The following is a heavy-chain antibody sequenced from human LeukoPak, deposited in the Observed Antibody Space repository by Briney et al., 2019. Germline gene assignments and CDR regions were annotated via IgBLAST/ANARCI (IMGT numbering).Heavy chain of an antibody. V-gene: IGHV3-23*01. Sequence: PGGSLRLSCAASGFTFSGHTMSRVRQAPGKGLEWVSGISHSGGTTDYADSVKGRFTISRDNSRNTLYVQMNSLRVEDTAIYYCATLGGGDGYWGQGTLVTVSS. J-gene: IGHJ4*02. CDR3: ATLGGGDGY. D-gene: IGHD3-16*01. CDR1: GFTFSGHT. CDR2: ISHSGGTT.